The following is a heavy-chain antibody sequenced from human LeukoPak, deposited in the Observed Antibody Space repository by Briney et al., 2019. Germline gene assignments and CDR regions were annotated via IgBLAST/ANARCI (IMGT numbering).Heavy chain of an antibody. Sequence: PETLSLTCTVSGASINTYYWSWIRQLAGKGLEFIGRIYTGGSTNYNPSLKSRVSMSVDTSKNQFSLKLNSVTAADTAVYYCARLSGNFWYFDYWGQGTPVTVSS. CDR2: IYTGGST. J-gene: IGHJ4*02. CDR1: GASINTYY. V-gene: IGHV4-4*07. CDR3: ARLSGNFWYFDY. D-gene: IGHD5-12*01.